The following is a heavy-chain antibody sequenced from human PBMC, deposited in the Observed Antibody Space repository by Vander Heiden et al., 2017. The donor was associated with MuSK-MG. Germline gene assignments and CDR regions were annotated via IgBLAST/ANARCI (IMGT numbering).Heavy chain of an antibody. CDR2: FDPEDGET. D-gene: IGHD2-15*01. CDR1: GYTLTEVS. V-gene: IGHV1-24*01. CDR3: ATDNPSLRRDPPYYGMDV. Sequence: QVQLVQSGAEVKKPGASVKVSCKVSGYTLTEVSMHWVRQAPGKGLEWMGGFDPEDGETIYAQKFQGRVTMTEDTSTDTAYRELSSLRSEETAVYYCATDNPSLRRDPPYYGMDVWGQGTTVTVSS. J-gene: IGHJ6*02.